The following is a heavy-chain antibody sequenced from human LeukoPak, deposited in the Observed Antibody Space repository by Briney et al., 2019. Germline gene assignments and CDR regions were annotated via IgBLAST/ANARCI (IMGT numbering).Heavy chain of an antibody. CDR2: IYYSGST. Sequence: SETLSLTCTVSGGSISSYYWSWIRQPPGKGLEWIGYIYYSGSTKYSPSLKSRVTISVDTSKKQVSLKLSSVTAADTAVYYCARVGCSGGRCPGYGMDVWGQGTTVTVSS. V-gene: IGHV4-59*01. J-gene: IGHJ6*02. D-gene: IGHD2-15*01. CDR1: GGSISSYY. CDR3: ARVGCSGGRCPGYGMDV.